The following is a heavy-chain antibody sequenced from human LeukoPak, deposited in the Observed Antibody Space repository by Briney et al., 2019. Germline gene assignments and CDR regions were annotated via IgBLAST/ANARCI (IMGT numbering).Heavy chain of an antibody. V-gene: IGHV1-18*01. D-gene: IGHD6-19*01. J-gene: IGHJ4*02. CDR2: ISAYNGNT. Sequence: ASVKVSCKASGYTFTSYGISWVRRAPGQGLEWMGWISAYNGNTNYAQKLQGRVTMTTDTSTSTAYMELRSLRSDDTAVYYCARDIYSSGWCTGDYWGQGTLVTVSS. CDR1: GYTFTSYG. CDR3: ARDIYSSGWCTGDY.